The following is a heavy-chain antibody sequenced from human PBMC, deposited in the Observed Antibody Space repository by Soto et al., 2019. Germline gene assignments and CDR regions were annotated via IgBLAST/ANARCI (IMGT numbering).Heavy chain of an antibody. CDR1: GFTFSSYW. CDR2: IKQDGSEK. Sequence: GGSLRLSCAASGFTFSSYWMSWVRQAPGKGLEWVANIKQDGSEKYYVDSVKGRFTISRDNAKNSLYLQMNSLRAEDTAVYYCARVERYFDWYRVFDYSGQGTLVTVSS. J-gene: IGHJ4*02. CDR3: ARVERYFDWYRVFDY. D-gene: IGHD3-9*01. V-gene: IGHV3-7*05.